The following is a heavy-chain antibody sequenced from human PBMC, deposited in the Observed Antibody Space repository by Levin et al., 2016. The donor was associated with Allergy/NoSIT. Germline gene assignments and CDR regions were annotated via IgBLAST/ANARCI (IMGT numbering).Heavy chain of an antibody. CDR2: IFWDNDK. CDR3: VKWIRRAACSGGNCYCVDY. Sequence: PGKALEWLALIFWDNDKRYSSSLKNRVTLTRDTSKNQVVLTMANMDPVDAATYYCVKWIRRAACSGGNCYCVDYWGQGSLVTVSS. J-gene: IGHJ4*02. V-gene: IGHV2-5*02. D-gene: IGHD2-15*01.